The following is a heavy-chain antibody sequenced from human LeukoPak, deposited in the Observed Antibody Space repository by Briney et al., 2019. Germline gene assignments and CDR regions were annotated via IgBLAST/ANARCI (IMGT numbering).Heavy chain of an antibody. V-gene: IGHV3-53*01. CDR1: GCTVSSNY. D-gene: IGHD3-10*01. CDR3: ARDRGDWGFDF. CDR2: FYSGGST. J-gene: IGHJ4*02. Sequence: GASLRLSCAAGGCTVSSNYISVLHQAPGKRVEWVSVFYSGGSTYYADSVKGRFTISRDNSQNTLYLQMNSLRAEDTAVYYCARDRGDWGFDFWGQGTLVTVSS.